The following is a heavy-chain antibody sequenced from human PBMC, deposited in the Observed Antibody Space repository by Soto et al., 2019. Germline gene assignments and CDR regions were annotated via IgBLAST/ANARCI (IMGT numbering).Heavy chain of an antibody. J-gene: IGHJ4*02. V-gene: IGHV3-11*01. D-gene: IGHD3-10*01. CDR2: ISSGGTTM. CDR3: AGDPYYYGSAF. Sequence: TGGSLRLSCAASGFRFSDHYMTWIRQAPGKGLEWVSKISSGGTTMYYADSVKGRFTVSRDNAKNSLYLQMNSLRAEDTAVYYCAGDPYYYGSAFWGQGTLVTVSS. CDR1: GFRFSDHY.